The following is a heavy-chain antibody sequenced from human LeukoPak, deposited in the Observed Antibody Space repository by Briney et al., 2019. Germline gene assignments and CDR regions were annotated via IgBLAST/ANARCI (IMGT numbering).Heavy chain of an antibody. Sequence: SETLSLTCTVSGYSISSGYYWDWIRQPPGKGLEWIGTLSHSGSSYYNPSLKSRVTISVDTSKNQFSLKLSSVTAADTAVYYCAILYGDYGGGRSFDYWGQGTLVTVSS. J-gene: IGHJ4*02. V-gene: IGHV4-38-2*02. CDR2: LSHSGSS. CDR3: AILYGDYGGGRSFDY. CDR1: GYSISSGYY. D-gene: IGHD4-17*01.